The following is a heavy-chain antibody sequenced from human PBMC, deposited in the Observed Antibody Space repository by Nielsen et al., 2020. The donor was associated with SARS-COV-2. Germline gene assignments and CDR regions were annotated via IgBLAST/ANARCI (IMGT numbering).Heavy chain of an antibody. CDR3: ARENPVLRYFDWLLQSDNWFDP. Sequence: ASVKVSCKASGYTFTSYGISWVRQAPGQGLEWMGWISAYNGNTNYAQKLQGRVTMTTDTSTSTAYMELRSLRSDDTAVYYCARENPVLRYFDWLLQSDNWFDPWGQGTLVTVSS. D-gene: IGHD3-9*01. J-gene: IGHJ5*02. V-gene: IGHV1-18*01. CDR1: GYTFTSYG. CDR2: ISAYNGNT.